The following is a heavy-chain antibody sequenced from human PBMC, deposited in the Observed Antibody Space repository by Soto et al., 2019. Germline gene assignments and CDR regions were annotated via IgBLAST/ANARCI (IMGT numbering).Heavy chain of an antibody. CDR1: GGSISSYY. V-gene: IGHV4-59*12. CDR2: IYYSGST. D-gene: IGHD4-17*01. CDR3: ARDRFPETTVNDYYGMDV. J-gene: IGHJ6*02. Sequence: PSETLSLTCTVSGGSISSYYWSWIRQPPGKGLEWIGYIYYSGSTNYNPSLKSRVTISVDTSKNQFSLKLSSVTAADTAVYYCARDRFPETTVNDYYGMDVWGQGTTVTVSS.